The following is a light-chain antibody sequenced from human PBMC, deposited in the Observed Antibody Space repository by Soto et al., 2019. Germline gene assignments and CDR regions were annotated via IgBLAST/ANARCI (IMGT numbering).Light chain of an antibody. Sequence: QSVLTQPLSVSGSPGQSVTISCTGTSSDVGGYNYVSWYQQHPGKAPKLMIYDVSKRPSGVPDRFSGSKSGNTASLTISGLQPEDEADYYCCSYAGSYRVFGTGTKVTVL. CDR2: DVS. CDR3: CSYAGSYRV. V-gene: IGLV2-11*01. J-gene: IGLJ1*01. CDR1: SSDVGGYNY.